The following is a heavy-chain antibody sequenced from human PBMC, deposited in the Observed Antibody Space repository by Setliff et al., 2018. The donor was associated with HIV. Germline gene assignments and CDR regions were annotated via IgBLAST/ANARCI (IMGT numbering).Heavy chain of an antibody. D-gene: IGHD2-8*01. CDR1: GGSISSSNW. CDR3: ARPTTGVGGGAAFDI. J-gene: IGHJ3*02. Sequence: SETLSLTCAVSGGSISSSNWWSWIRQPPGKGPEWIANILYGGNTYDNPSLKSRVTISVDTSKNHFSLKLNSVTAADTAVYFCARPTTGVGGGAAFDIWGQGTMVTVSS. V-gene: IGHV4-39*02. CDR2: ILYGGNT.